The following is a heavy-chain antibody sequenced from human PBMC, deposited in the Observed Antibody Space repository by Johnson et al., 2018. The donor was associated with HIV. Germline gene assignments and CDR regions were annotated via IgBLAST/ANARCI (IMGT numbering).Heavy chain of an antibody. Sequence: QVQLVESGGDVVQPGRSLRLSCAAFGFDFNTHNIHWVRQAPGQGLEWVTLISYHGSDTYYAHSVKGRFTISSDNARSTLYLQMNSLRPEDTAVYYCARDQTYYYDTSGYQGAFDIWGQGTMVSVSS. D-gene: IGHD3-22*01. CDR2: ISYHGSDT. CDR3: ARDQTYYYDTSGYQGAFDI. V-gene: IGHV3-30*04. J-gene: IGHJ3*02. CDR1: GFDFNTHN.